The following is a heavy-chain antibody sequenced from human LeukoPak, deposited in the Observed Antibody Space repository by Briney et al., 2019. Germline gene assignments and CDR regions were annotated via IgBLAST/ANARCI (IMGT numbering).Heavy chain of an antibody. V-gene: IGHV3-30*18. Sequence: GRSLRLSCAASGFTFYNYGMHWVRQAPGKGLEWVAVVSYDGSKKYYADSVKDRFTISRDNSKNTLYLQMNSLRAEDTAVYYCAKDLDYYDSSGTGLALGYWGQGTLVTVSS. J-gene: IGHJ4*02. D-gene: IGHD3-22*01. CDR3: AKDLDYYDSSGTGLALGY. CDR1: GFTFYNYG. CDR2: VSYDGSKK.